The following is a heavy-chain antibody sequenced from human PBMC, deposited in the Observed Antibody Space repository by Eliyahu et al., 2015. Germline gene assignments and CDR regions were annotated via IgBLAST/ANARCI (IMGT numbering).Heavy chain of an antibody. V-gene: IGHV4-59*01. CDR2: IFYTGSA. Sequence: QVQLQESGPGLVKPXETLSLTCSVSGASISSYYWSWIRQSPGKGLEWIGYIFYTGSAHYNPSLKNRVTTSLDTSKNQFSLKLISVTAADTAVYYCARGPYDFLYYFDSWGQGTLVTVSP. D-gene: IGHD3-3*01. CDR3: ARGPYDFLYYFDS. CDR1: GASISSYY. J-gene: IGHJ4*02.